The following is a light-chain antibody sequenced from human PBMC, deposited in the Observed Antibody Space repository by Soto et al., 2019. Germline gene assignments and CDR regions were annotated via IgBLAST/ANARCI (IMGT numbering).Light chain of an antibody. CDR3: QHYNGYRWT. CDR1: QSVSNW. J-gene: IGKJ1*01. V-gene: IGKV1-5*03. Sequence: DTQMTQSPSTLSASVGDRVTITCRASQSVSNWLAWYQQKPGKAPKILIYKASSLESGVPSRFSGSGSGTEFTLTISSLRPDDFATYYCQHYNGYRWTFGQGTKVDIK. CDR2: KAS.